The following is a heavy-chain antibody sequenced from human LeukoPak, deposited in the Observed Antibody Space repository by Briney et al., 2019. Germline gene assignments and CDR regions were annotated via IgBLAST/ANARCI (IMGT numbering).Heavy chain of an antibody. CDR2: ISSSSSTI. V-gene: IGHV3-48*01. CDR1: GFTFSSYG. Sequence: GGSLRLSCAASGFTFSSYGMTWVRQAPGKGLEWVSYISSSSSTIYYADSVKGRFTISRDNSKTTLYLQMNSLRAEDTAVYYCAKGGSSSWSYFDYWGQGTLVTVSS. D-gene: IGHD6-13*01. CDR3: AKGGSSSWSYFDY. J-gene: IGHJ4*02.